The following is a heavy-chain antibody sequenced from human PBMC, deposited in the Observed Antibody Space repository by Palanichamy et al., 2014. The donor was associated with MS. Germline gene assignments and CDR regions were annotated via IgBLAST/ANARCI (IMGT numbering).Heavy chain of an antibody. CDR2: INAGNGNT. CDR1: GYAFTDYA. V-gene: IGHV1-3*01. Sequence: QVQLVQSGAEVKKPGASVKVSCKASGYAFTDYAIHWVRQAPGQRLEWMGWINAGNGNTKYSQKFQSRVTITRDTSADTAYMELNSLRSEDTALYYCAREHDSWSGYSFDFWGQGTLVTASS. J-gene: IGHJ4*02. CDR3: AREHDSWSGYSFDF. D-gene: IGHD3-3*01.